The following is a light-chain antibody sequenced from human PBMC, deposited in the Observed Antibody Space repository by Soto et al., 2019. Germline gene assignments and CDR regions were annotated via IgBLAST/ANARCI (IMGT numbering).Light chain of an antibody. J-gene: IGKJ2*01. V-gene: IGKV3-15*01. CDR2: GAS. CDR1: QSVSSN. Sequence: EIVMTQSPATLSVSPGERATLSCRASQSVSSNLAWYQQKPGQAPRLLIYGASTRATGIPARFSGSGSGTEFTLTFISLQSEDFAVYYCQQYNNWPPVTFGQGTNLEIK. CDR3: QQYNNWPPVT.